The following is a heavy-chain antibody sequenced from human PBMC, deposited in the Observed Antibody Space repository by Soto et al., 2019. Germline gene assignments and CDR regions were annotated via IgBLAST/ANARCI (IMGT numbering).Heavy chain of an antibody. J-gene: IGHJ4*02. CDR1: GYTFTSYG. D-gene: IGHD3-3*01. CDR3: ARVRKQDYDFWSGHFDY. CDR2: ISAYNGNT. V-gene: IGHV1-18*04. Sequence: QVQLVQSGAEVKKPGASVKVSCKASGYTFTSYGISWVRQAPGQGLEWMGWISAYNGNTNYAQKLQGRVTMTTDTSTSTAYMELRSLRSDDTAVYYCARVRKQDYDFWSGHFDYCGQGTLVTVSS.